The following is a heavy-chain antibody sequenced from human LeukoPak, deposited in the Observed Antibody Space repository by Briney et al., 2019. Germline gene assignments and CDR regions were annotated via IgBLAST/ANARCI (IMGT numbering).Heavy chain of an antibody. J-gene: IGHJ4*02. CDR2: ISWNSGSI. V-gene: IGHV3-9*03. D-gene: IGHD3-9*01. CDR1: GFTFDDYA. Sequence: PGGSLRLSCAASGFTFDDYAIHWVRQAPGKGLEWVSGISWNSGSIGYADSVKGRFTISRDNAKNSLYLQMNSLRAEDMALYYCAKDSDYDILTGYPDYWGQGTLVTVSS. CDR3: AKDSDYDILTGYPDY.